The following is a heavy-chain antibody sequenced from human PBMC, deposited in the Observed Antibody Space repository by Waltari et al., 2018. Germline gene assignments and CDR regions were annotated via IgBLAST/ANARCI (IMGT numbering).Heavy chain of an antibody. CDR2: INHSGGT. J-gene: IGHJ4*02. CDR3: ARTGVAAALDY. V-gene: IGHV4-34*01. CDR1: GGSFSGYS. D-gene: IGHD6-13*01. Sequence: QVQLQQWGAGLLKPSETLSFTCAVYGGSFSGYSWTWIRQPPGKGLEWIGEINHSGGTNYNPSLKSRVTISVDTSKNQFSLKLSSVTAAETAVYYCARTGVAAALDYWGQGTLVTVSS.